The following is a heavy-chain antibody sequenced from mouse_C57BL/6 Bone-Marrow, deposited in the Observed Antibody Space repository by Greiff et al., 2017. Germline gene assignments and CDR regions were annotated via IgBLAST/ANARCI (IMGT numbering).Heavy chain of an antibody. CDR1: GYTFTSYG. CDR3: AREGDGYGFAY. J-gene: IGHJ3*01. Sequence: QLQQSGAELARPGASVKLSCKASGYTFTSYGISWVKQRTGQGLEWIGEIYPRSGNTYYNEKFKGKVTLTADKSSSTAYMELRSLTSEDSAVYFCAREGDGYGFAYWGQGTLVTVSA. D-gene: IGHD2-2*01. CDR2: IYPRSGNT. V-gene: IGHV1-81*01.